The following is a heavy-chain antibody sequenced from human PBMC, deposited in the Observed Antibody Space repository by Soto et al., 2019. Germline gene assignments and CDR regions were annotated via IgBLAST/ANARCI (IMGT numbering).Heavy chain of an antibody. J-gene: IGHJ4*02. Sequence: QLQLQESGPGLVKPSETLSLTCTVSGGSISSSSYYWGWIRQPPGQGLEWIGSIYYSGSTYYNPSLKSRVTICVDTSKNQFSLKLSSVTAADTAVYYCARPNYYGSGRYFGYWGQGTLVTVSS. CDR3: ARPNYYGSGRYFGY. V-gene: IGHV4-39*01. CDR2: IYYSGST. CDR1: GGSISSSSYY. D-gene: IGHD3-10*01.